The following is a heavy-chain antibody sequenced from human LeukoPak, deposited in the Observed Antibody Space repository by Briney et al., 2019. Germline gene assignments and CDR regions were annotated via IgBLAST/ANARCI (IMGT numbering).Heavy chain of an antibody. CDR1: GFTFSSYD. CDR3: AKDLKAYSSSRRYYYYYMDV. D-gene: IGHD6-6*01. J-gene: IGHJ6*03. Sequence: GGSLRLSCAASGFTFSSYDMHWVRQTPGKGLEWVAFIRYDGSNKYYADSVKGRFTISRDNSKNTLYLQMNSLRAEDTAVYYCAKDLKAYSSSRRYYYYYMDVWGKGTTVTVSS. V-gene: IGHV3-30*02. CDR2: IRYDGSNK.